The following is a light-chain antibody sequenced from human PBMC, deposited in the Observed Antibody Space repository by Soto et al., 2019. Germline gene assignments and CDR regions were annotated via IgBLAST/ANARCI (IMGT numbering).Light chain of an antibody. CDR2: DAS. CDR3: QQRSKWPPLT. V-gene: IGKV3-11*01. J-gene: IGKJ4*01. CDR1: QSVSSY. Sequence: IVLTQSPATRSLSPGERATLSCRASQSVSSYLACYQQNPGQAPRLLIYDASNRATGIPARFSGSGSGTDFTLTISSLEPEDFVVYYCQQRSKWPPLTFGGGTKVEIK.